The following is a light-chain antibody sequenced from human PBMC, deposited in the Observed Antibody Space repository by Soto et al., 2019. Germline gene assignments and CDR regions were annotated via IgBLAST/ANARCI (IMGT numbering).Light chain of an antibody. Sequence: QSVLTQPASVSGSPGQSITISCTGTSSDVGGYNYVSWYQQHPGKAPKLMIYDVSNRPSGVSNRFSGSKSGNTASLTISGLQAEDEADYYCSSYTSSGTPNYVFGTGTKVPS. V-gene: IGLV2-14*01. J-gene: IGLJ1*01. CDR3: SSYTSSGTPNYV. CDR2: DVS. CDR1: SSDVGGYNY.